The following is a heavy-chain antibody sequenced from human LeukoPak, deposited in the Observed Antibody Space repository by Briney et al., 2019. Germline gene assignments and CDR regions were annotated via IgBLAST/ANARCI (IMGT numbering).Heavy chain of an antibody. Sequence: SVKVSCKASGGTFSSYAISWVRQAPGQGLEWMGRIIPIFGTANYAQKFQGRVTITTDESTSTAYMELSSLRSEDTAVYYCAREPQQLDERGNYYYYYYMDVWGKGTTVTVSS. V-gene: IGHV1-69*05. D-gene: IGHD6-13*01. CDR1: GGTFSSYA. CDR2: IIPIFGTA. J-gene: IGHJ6*03. CDR3: AREPQQLDERGNYYYYYYMDV.